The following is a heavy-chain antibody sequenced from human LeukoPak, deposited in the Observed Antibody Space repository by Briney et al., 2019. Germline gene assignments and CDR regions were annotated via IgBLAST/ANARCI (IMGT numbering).Heavy chain of an antibody. J-gene: IGHJ4*02. CDR1: GGSISSSSYY. Sequence: PSETLSLTCTVSGGSISSSSYYWGWIRQPPGKGLGWIGSIYYSGSTYYNPSLKSRVTISVDTSKNQFSLKLSSVTAADTAVYYCARPVAGTDYFDYWGQGTLVTVSS. CDR3: ARPVAGTDYFDY. D-gene: IGHD6-19*01. CDR2: IYYSGST. V-gene: IGHV4-39*01.